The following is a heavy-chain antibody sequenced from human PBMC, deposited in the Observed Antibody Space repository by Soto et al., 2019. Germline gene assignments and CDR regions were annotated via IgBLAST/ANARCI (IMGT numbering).Heavy chain of an antibody. D-gene: IGHD3-22*01. CDR2: IYYSGST. V-gene: IGHV4-31*03. CDR1: GGSISSGGYY. J-gene: IGHJ3*02. CDR3: ASSVRGGYYAFAI. Sequence: SETLSLTCTVSGGSISSGGYYWSWIRQHPGKGLEWIGYIYYSGSTYYNPSLKSRVTISVDASKNQFSLKLSSVTAADTAVYYCASSVRGGYYAFAIWGQGTMVTVSS.